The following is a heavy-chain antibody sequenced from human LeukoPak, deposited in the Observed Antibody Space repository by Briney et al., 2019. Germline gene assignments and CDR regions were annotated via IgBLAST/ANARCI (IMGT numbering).Heavy chain of an antibody. V-gene: IGHV1-18*01. CDR2: ISAYNGNT. Sequence: ASVKVSCKASGYTFTSYGISWVRQAPGQGLEWMGWISAYNGNTNYAQMLQGRVTMTTDTSTSTAYMELRSLRSDDTAVYYCAGGRSSYSLDYYYYGMDVWGQGTTVTVSS. D-gene: IGHD6-13*01. J-gene: IGHJ6*02. CDR3: AGGRSSYSLDYYYYGMDV. CDR1: GYTFTSYG.